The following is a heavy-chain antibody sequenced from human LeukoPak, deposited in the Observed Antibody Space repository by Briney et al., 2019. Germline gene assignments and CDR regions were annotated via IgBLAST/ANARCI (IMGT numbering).Heavy chain of an antibody. CDR1: GFTFSIYA. CDR3: AKAGIRFLEWLLYHY. J-gene: IGHJ4*02. Sequence: PGGSLRLSCAASGFTFSIYAMSWVRQAPGKGLEWVSGMSGSGGSTYYADSVKGRFTISRDNSKNTLYLQMNTLRAEDTAVYYCAKAGIRFLEWLLYHYWGQGTLVTVSS. V-gene: IGHV3-23*01. D-gene: IGHD3-3*01. CDR2: MSGSGGST.